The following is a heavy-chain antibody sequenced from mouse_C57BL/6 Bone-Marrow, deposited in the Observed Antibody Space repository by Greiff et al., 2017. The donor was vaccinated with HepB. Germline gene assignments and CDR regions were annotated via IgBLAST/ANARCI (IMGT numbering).Heavy chain of an antibody. Sequence: VKLMESGAELVRPGASVTLSCKASGYTFTDYEMHWVKQTPVHGLEWIGAIDPETGGTAYNQKFKGKAILTADKSSSTAYMELRSLTSEDSAVYYCTRRETAQATLLGYWGQGTTLTVSS. D-gene: IGHD3-2*02. V-gene: IGHV1-15*01. CDR2: IDPETGGT. J-gene: IGHJ2*01. CDR1: GYTFTDYE. CDR3: TRRETAQATLLGY.